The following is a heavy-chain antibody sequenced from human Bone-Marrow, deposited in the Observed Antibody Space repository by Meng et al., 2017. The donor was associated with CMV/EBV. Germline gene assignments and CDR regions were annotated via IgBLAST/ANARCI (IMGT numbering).Heavy chain of an antibody. CDR1: GGSISSYY. CDR2: IYYSGST. Sequence: SLTCTVAGGSISSYYWSWIRQPPGKGLEWIGYIYYSGSTNYNPSLKSRVTISVDTSKNQFSLKLSSVTAADTAVYYCARGEAAGFVYWGQGTLVTVSS. V-gene: IGHV4-59*01. CDR3: ARGEAAGFVY. J-gene: IGHJ4*02. D-gene: IGHD3-16*01.